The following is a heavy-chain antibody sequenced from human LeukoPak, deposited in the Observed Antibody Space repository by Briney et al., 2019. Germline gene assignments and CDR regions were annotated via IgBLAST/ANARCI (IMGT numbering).Heavy chain of an antibody. V-gene: IGHV1-18*01. CDR1: GYTFTSYG. Sequence: ASVKVSCKASGYTFTSYGISWVRQAPGQGLEWMGWISAYNGNTNYAQKLQGRVTMTTDTSTSTAYMELRSLRSDDTAVYYCARVAGILTGPYDAFDIWGQGTMVTVSS. D-gene: IGHD3-9*01. CDR2: ISAYNGNT. J-gene: IGHJ3*02. CDR3: ARVAGILTGPYDAFDI.